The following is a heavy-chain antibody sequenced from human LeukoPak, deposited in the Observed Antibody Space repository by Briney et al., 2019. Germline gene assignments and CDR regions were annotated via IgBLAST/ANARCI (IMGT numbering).Heavy chain of an antibody. CDR3: AKDQEVVVAVGLYGY. CDR2: ISGSGSNT. V-gene: IGHV3-23*01. D-gene: IGHD2-15*01. Sequence: PGGSLRLSCAASGFTFSSYAVSWVRQAPGKGLEWVSIISGSGSNTYYADSVKGRFTISRDNSKNTLYLQMNSLRAEDTAVYYCAKDQEVVVAVGLYGYWGQGTLVTVSS. J-gene: IGHJ4*02. CDR1: GFTFSSYA.